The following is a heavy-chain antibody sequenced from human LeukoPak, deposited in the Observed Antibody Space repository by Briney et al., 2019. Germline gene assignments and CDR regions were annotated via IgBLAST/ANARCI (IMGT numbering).Heavy chain of an antibody. Sequence: GGSLRLSCAASGFTFSSYSMNWVRQAPGKGLEWVSYISSSSSTIYYADSVKGRFTISRDNAKNSLYLQMNSLRAEDTAVYYCARDLEELGYYDILTGLYFDYWGQGTLVTVSS. CDR2: ISSSSSTI. V-gene: IGHV3-48*01. D-gene: IGHD3-9*01. J-gene: IGHJ4*02. CDR1: GFTFSSYS. CDR3: ARDLEELGYYDILTGLYFDY.